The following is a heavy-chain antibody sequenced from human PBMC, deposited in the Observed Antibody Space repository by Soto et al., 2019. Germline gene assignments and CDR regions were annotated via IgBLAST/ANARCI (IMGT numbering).Heavy chain of an antibody. Sequence: SETLSLTCTVSGGSISHYYWTWIRQPPGKGLEWIGYIYYSGTTNYNPSRKSRVTISVDTSKNQFSLKLSSVTAADTAVYYCATPGYDYYHYGIDVWAQRTTDTVSS. CDR1: GGSISHYY. CDR2: IYYSGTT. CDR3: ATPGYDYYHYGIDV. D-gene: IGHD5-18*01. J-gene: IGHJ6*02. V-gene: IGHV4-59*01.